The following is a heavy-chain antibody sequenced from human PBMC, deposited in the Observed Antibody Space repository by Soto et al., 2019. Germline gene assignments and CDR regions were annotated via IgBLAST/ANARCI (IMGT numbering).Heavy chain of an antibody. V-gene: IGHV3-30*18. D-gene: IGHD6-19*01. Sequence: GGSLRLSCAASGFTFSSYGMHWVRQAPGKGLEWVAVISYDGSNKYYADSVKGRFTISRDNSKNTLYLQMNSLRAEDTAVYYCAKDQYKVAGTYYYGMDVWGQGTTVTVSS. CDR1: GFTFSSYG. CDR2: ISYDGSNK. CDR3: AKDQYKVAGTYYYGMDV. J-gene: IGHJ6*02.